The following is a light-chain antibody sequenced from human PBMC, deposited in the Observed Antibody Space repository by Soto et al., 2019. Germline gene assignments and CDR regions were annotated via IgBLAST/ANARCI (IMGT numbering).Light chain of an antibody. CDR1: SNNY. CDR2: EVT. CDR3: NSYAGNNNVL. J-gene: IGLJ2*01. Sequence: QSVLTQPPSASGSLGQSVTISCTGFSNNYVSWYQQHPGEAPKLMIYEVTKRPSGVPDRFSGSKSGDTASLTVSGLQAEDEADYYCNSYAGNNNVLFGGGTKLTVL. V-gene: IGLV2-8*01.